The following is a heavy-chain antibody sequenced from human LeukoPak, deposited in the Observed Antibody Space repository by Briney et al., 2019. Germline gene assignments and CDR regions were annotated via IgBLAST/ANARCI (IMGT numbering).Heavy chain of an antibody. V-gene: IGHV1-69*13. CDR2: IMPFFGTA. D-gene: IGHD5-24*01. Sequence: ASVKVSCKASGGTFSSYAISWVRQAPGQGLEWMGGIMPFFGTANYAQKFQGRVTITADESTSTAYMELSSLRSEDTAVYYCARIRDGYNDAYDIWGQGTMVTVPS. CDR1: GGTFSSYA. J-gene: IGHJ3*02. CDR3: ARIRDGYNDAYDI.